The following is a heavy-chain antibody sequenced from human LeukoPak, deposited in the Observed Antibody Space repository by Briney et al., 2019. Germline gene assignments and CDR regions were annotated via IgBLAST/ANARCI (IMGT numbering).Heavy chain of an antibody. V-gene: IGHV3-74*01. D-gene: IGHD4-11*01. Sequence: GGSLRLSCAASGFTFSSYWMHWVRRAPGKGLVWVSRIDSDGSSTSYADSVKGRFTISRDNAKNTLYLQMNSLRAEDTAVYYCASPGGNYALLGFGYWGQGTLVTVPS. CDR1: GFTFSSYW. CDR3: ASPGGNYALLGFGY. CDR2: IDSDGSST. J-gene: IGHJ4*02.